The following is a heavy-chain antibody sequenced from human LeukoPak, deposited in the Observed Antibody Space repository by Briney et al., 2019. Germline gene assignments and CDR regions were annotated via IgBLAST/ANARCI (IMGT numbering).Heavy chain of an antibody. D-gene: IGHD3-3*01. J-gene: IGHJ4*02. CDR3: ARVWGVVIISANFDY. Sequence: RASVKVSCKASGYTFTSYGISWVRQAPGQGLEWMGWISAYNGNTNYAQKLQGRVTMTTDTSTSTAYMELRSLRSDDTAVYYCARVWGVVIISANFDYWGQGTLVTVSS. V-gene: IGHV1-18*01. CDR2: ISAYNGNT. CDR1: GYTFTSYG.